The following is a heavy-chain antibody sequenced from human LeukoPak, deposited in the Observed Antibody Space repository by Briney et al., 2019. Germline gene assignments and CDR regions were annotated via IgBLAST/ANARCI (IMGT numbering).Heavy chain of an antibody. CDR3: ARKYPDHWFDP. V-gene: IGHV4-30-4*01. D-gene: IGHD6-6*01. CDR2: IFYTGST. Sequence: SETLSLTCTVSGVSITSGNYYWSWIRQPPGKGLEWIGYIFYTGSTNYSPSLKSRVSISVDTFKNQFSLKLSSVTAADTAVYYCARKYPDHWFDPWGQGTLVTVSS. J-gene: IGHJ5*02. CDR1: GVSITSGNYY.